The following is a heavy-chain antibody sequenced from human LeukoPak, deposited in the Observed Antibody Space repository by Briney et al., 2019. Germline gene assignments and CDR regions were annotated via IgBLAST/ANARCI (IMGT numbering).Heavy chain of an antibody. D-gene: IGHD5-12*01. CDR2: IIPILGIA. Sequence: ASVKVSCKASGGTFSSYTISWVRQAPGQALEWMGRIIPILGIANYAQKFQGRVTITADKSTSTAYMELSSLRSEDTAVYYCARGYGDYAMDVWGQGTTVTVSS. J-gene: IGHJ6*02. CDR3: ARGYGDYAMDV. CDR1: GGTFSSYT. V-gene: IGHV1-69*02.